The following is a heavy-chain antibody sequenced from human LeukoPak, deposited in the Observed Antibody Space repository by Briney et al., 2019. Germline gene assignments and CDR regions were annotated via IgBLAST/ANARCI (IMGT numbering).Heavy chain of an antibody. CDR2: IKPNSGVT. V-gene: IGHV1-2*02. Sequence: ASVKVSCKASGYIFTGYYMHWVRQAPGQGLEWMGWIKPNSGVTKYAQKFQGRVTMTRDTSISTAYMELSRLRSDDTALYYCARDPAAVTTTDWFDPWGQGTLVTVSS. CDR1: GYIFTGYY. CDR3: ARDPAAVTTTDWFDP. D-gene: IGHD4-17*01. J-gene: IGHJ5*02.